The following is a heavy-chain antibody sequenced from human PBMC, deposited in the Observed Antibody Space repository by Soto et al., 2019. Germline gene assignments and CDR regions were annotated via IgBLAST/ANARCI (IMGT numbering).Heavy chain of an antibody. CDR3: VRVLKSIGWDNDVFDI. D-gene: IGHD6-19*01. Sequence: XXTLSLTCTVSGGSISSYYWRWIRQPPGKGLEWIGYIYYSGSTNYNPSLKSRVTISVDTSKNQFSLKLSSVTAAHTAVYYCVRVLKSIGWDNDVFDIWGQGTMVTVSS. CDR2: IYYSGST. J-gene: IGHJ3*02. CDR1: GGSISSYY. V-gene: IGHV4-59*08.